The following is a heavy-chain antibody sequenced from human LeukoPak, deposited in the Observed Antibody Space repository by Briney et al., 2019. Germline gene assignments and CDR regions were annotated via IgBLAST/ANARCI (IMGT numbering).Heavy chain of an antibody. CDR3: ARPSMVRGVIMANWFDP. CDR2: INPNSGGT. CDR1: GYTFTGYY. V-gene: IGHV1-2*02. D-gene: IGHD3-10*01. Sequence: ASVTVSCTASGYTFTGYYMHWVRQAPGQGLEWMGWINPNSGGTNYAQKFQGRVTMTRDTSISTAYMELSRLRSDDTAVYYCARPSMVRGVIMANWFDPWGQGTLVTVSS. J-gene: IGHJ5*02.